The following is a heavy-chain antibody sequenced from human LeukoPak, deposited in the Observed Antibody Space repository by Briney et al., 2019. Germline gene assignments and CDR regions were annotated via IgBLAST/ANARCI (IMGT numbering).Heavy chain of an antibody. CDR1: GFTFSSYW. V-gene: IGHV3-7*01. Sequence: GGSLRLSCAASGFTFSSYWMSWVRQAPGKGLEWVANIKQDGSEKYYADSVKGRFTISRDNSKNTLYLQMNSLRAEDTAVYYCAKGVSSSWYLDYWGQGTLVTVSS. J-gene: IGHJ4*02. CDR3: AKGVSSSWYLDY. D-gene: IGHD6-13*01. CDR2: IKQDGSEK.